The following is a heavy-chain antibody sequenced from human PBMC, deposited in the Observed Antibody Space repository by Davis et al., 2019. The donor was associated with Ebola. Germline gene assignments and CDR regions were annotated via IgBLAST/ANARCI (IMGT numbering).Heavy chain of an antibody. D-gene: IGHD5-12*01. CDR2: INPNDGRT. J-gene: IGHJ3*02. V-gene: IGHV1-46*03. Sequence: ASVQVTCNASAFILTNYAIHWVLHAPVQGLEWLGLINPNDGRTIYAQKFQGRVTVTRDTSTTTVYMDLSSLRSEDTALYYCTTPGGQDSGYDVFDIWGQGTMVTVSS. CDR3: TTPGGQDSGYDVFDI. CDR1: AFILTNYA.